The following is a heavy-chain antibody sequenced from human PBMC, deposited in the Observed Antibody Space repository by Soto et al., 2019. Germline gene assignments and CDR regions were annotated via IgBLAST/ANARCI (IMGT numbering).Heavy chain of an antibody. Sequence: SQTLSLTCAISGDSVSSNSAAWNWIRQSPSRGLEWLGRTYYRSKWYNDYAVSVKSRITSNPDTSKNQFSLQLNSGTPEDTAVYYCARDSSSWRGNWFDPWGQGTLVTVSS. CDR1: GDSVSSNSAA. D-gene: IGHD6-13*01. CDR3: ARDSSSWRGNWFDP. V-gene: IGHV6-1*01. CDR2: TYYRSKWYN. J-gene: IGHJ5*02.